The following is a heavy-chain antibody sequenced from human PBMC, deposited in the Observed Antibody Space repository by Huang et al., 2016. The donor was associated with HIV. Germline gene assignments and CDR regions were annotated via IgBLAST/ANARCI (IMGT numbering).Heavy chain of an antibody. V-gene: IGHV5-51*01. CDR3: ARRFISSSGYFDY. Sequence: VQLVQSGAEVKKPGESLKISCKGFGYSFSSYWIAWVRQMPGKGLEWGVMIFSVDADTTSSPSSEGHVTISADKSIGTAYLEWSSLKASDTAMYYCARRFISSSGYFDYWGQGSLVTVSS. D-gene: IGHD6-6*01. CDR2: IFSVDADT. J-gene: IGHJ4*02. CDR1: GYSFSSYW.